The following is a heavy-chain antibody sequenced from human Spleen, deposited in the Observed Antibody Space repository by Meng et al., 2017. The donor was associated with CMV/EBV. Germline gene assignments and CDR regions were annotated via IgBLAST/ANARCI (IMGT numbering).Heavy chain of an antibody. CDR1: GYTFTGYY. Sequence: ASVKVSCKASGYTFTGYYMHWVRQAPGQGLEWMGWINPNSGGTNYAQKFQGRVTMTRDTSISTAYMELSRLRSDDTAVYYCASYYYDSSGYYFPHNWFDPWGQGTLVTVSS. CDR3: ASYYYDSSGYYFPHNWFDP. V-gene: IGHV1-2*02. D-gene: IGHD3-22*01. J-gene: IGHJ5*02. CDR2: INPNSGGT.